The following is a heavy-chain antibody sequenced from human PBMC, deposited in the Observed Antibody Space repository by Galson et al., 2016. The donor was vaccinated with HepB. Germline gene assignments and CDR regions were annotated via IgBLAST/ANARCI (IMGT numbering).Heavy chain of an antibody. Sequence: SLRLSCAASGFTFRSYWMTWVRQAPGKGLEWVANIEADGSVQHYVDSVEGRFTISRDNGKNSLYLQMNSLRAEDTALYFCARDLNPGTDSSGWYDAFDMWGQGTRVTVSP. CDR2: IEADGSVQ. J-gene: IGHJ3*02. V-gene: IGHV3-7*03. CDR3: ARDLNPGTDSSGWYDAFDM. D-gene: IGHD6-19*01. CDR1: GFTFRSYW.